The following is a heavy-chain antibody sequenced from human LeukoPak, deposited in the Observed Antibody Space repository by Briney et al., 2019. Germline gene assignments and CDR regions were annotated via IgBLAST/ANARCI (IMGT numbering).Heavy chain of an antibody. J-gene: IGHJ4*02. CDR3: ARGVAPWYYDSSGYYFDY. D-gene: IGHD3-22*01. V-gene: IGHV4-30-2*01. CDR2: IYHSGST. CDR1: GGSISSGGYS. Sequence: PSQTLSLTCAVSGGSISSGGYSWSWIRQPPGKGLEWIGYIYHSGSTYYNPSLKSRVTISVDRSKNQFSLKLSSVTAADTAVYYRARGVAPWYYDSSGYYFDYWGQGTLVTVSS.